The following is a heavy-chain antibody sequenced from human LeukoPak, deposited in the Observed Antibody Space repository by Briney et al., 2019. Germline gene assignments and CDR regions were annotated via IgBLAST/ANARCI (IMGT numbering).Heavy chain of an antibody. CDR1: GFTFDDYG. CDR2: INWNGGST. D-gene: IGHD6-19*01. Sequence: GGSLRLSCAASGFTFDDYGMSWVRQAPGKGLEWVSGINWNGGSTGYADSVKGRFTISRDNAKNSLYLQMNSLRAEDTALYHCARVIMGSEGSSAPYYFDYWGQGTLVTVSS. J-gene: IGHJ4*02. V-gene: IGHV3-20*01. CDR3: ARVIMGSEGSSAPYYFDY.